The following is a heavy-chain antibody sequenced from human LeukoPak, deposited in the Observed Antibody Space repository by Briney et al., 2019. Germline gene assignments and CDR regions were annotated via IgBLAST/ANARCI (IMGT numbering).Heavy chain of an antibody. D-gene: IGHD5-18*01. CDR2: IYTSGST. CDR3: ARYGQTAMVDY. J-gene: IGHJ4*02. V-gene: IGHV4-4*07. Sequence: SETLSLTCTVSGGSISSYYWSWIRQPAGQGLEWIGRIYTSGSTNYNPSLTSRVTISVDTSKNQFSLKLSSVTAADTAVYYCARYGQTAMVDYWGQGTLVTVSS. CDR1: GGSISSYY.